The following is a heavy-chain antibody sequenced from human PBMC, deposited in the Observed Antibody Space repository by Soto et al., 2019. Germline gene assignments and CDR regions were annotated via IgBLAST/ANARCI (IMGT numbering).Heavy chain of an antibody. CDR3: ARAPYAHFSDSDDYHLFYFDS. Sequence: SETQSLTCTVSGGSISSYYWTWIRQPPGKGLEWIGYIHDSGSTNYNPSLNSRVTISVDTSKNQFSLRLTSVPAANTAVYYCARAPYAHFSDSDDYHLFYFDSWGQGTLVTVSS. D-gene: IGHD3-16*01. V-gene: IGHV4-59*01. CDR1: GGSISSYY. J-gene: IGHJ4*02. CDR2: IHDSGST.